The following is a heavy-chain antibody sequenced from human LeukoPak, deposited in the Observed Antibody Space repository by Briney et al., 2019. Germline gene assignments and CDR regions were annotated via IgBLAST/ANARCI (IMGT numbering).Heavy chain of an antibody. CDR2: INVDGSVK. Sequence: GGSLRLSCVASGITFNRYWMHWVRQAPGKGLVWVASINVDGSVKTYADSVKGQFTISRDNAKNTLYVQMNSLTAEDTAVYYCATEGPHNFDYWGLGTLVTVPS. J-gene: IGHJ4*02. CDR1: GITFNRYW. CDR3: ATEGPHNFDY. V-gene: IGHV3-74*01.